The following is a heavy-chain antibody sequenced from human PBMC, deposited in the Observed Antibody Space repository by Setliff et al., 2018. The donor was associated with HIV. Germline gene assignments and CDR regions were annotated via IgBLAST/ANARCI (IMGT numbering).Heavy chain of an antibody. CDR2: IHYSGYT. D-gene: IGHD6-13*01. V-gene: IGHV4-59*01. CDR3: AREAIAAAGIDYMDV. CDR1: GASIPGYY. Sequence: SETLSLTCTVSGASIPGYYWSWIRQPPGKGLEWIGYIHYSGYTNYNPSLKSRVTISVDTSKNQFSLKLSSVTAADTAVYYCAREAIAAAGIDYMDVWGKGTTVTVSS. J-gene: IGHJ6*03.